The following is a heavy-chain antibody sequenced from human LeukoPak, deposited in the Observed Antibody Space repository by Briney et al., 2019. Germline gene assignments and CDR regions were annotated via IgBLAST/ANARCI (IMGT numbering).Heavy chain of an antibody. CDR3: ARVNSYTYYYYYYMDV. CDR2: IYYSGSA. J-gene: IGHJ6*03. D-gene: IGHD2-2*02. CDR1: SGPISSYQ. V-gene: IGHV4-59*01. Sequence: SETLSLTCTVSSGPISSYQWSWIRQPPGKGLEWIGNIYYSGSANYNPSLKSRVIISVDTSKNQFSLKLSPVTAADTAVYYCARVNSYTYYYYYYMDVWGKGTTVTVSS.